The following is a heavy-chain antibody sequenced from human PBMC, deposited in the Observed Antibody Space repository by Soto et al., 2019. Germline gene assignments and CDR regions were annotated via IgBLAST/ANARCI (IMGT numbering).Heavy chain of an antibody. Sequence: SETLSLTCTVSGGSISSYYWSWIRQPPGKGLEWIGYIYYSGSTNYNPSLKSRVTISVDTSKNQFSLKLSSVTAADTAVYYCARCDYDFWSGYPYYFDYWGQGTLVTVSS. CDR3: ARCDYDFWSGYPYYFDY. V-gene: IGHV4-59*01. CDR1: GGSISSYY. D-gene: IGHD3-3*01. CDR2: IYYSGST. J-gene: IGHJ4*02.